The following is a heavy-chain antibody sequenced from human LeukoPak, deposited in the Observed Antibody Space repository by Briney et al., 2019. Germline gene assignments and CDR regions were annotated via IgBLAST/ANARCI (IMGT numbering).Heavy chain of an antibody. V-gene: IGHV3-33*01. CDR2: IWFDGSNT. CDR1: GFTFSSYG. CDR3: ARGSAVAGMDTVTDY. D-gene: IGHD6-19*01. Sequence: PGRSLTLSCAASGFTFSSYGRHWLRQAQGKGLEWVALIWFDGSNTYYAHSVKGRFTISRDNSKNTLYLQLNSLRAEDTAVYYCARGSAVAGMDTVTDYWGQGPLVTVSS. J-gene: IGHJ4*02.